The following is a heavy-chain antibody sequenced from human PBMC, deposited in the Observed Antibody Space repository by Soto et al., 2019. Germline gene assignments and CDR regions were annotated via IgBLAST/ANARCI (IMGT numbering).Heavy chain of an antibody. D-gene: IGHD3-22*01. CDR3: ARVRNYYDSSGYYLTYFDY. Sequence: ASVKVSCKASGSTFTGYYMHWVRQAPGQGLEWMGWINPNSGGTNYAQKFQGRVTMTRDTSISTAYMELSRLRSDDTAVYYCARVRNYYDSSGYYLTYFDYWGQGTLVTVSS. V-gene: IGHV1-2*02. CDR1: GSTFTGYY. J-gene: IGHJ4*02. CDR2: INPNSGGT.